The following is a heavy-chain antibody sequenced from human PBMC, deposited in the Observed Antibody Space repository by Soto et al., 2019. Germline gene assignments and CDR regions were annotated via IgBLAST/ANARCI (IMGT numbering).Heavy chain of an antibody. V-gene: IGHV3-15*01. J-gene: IGHJ4*02. CDR2: IKRKSDGGTT. CDR1: GFTFSYAW. CDR3: TTVGTNWYLVY. D-gene: IGHD6-13*01. Sequence: GGSLRLSCEASGFTFSYAWMNWVRQVPGKGPEWVGRIKRKSDGGTTDYALSVQGRFTISTDDSRNTLHLQMSNLQTEDTAVYYCTTVGTNWYLVYWGQGT.